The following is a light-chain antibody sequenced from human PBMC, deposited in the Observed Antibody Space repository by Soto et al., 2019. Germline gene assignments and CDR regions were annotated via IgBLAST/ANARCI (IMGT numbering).Light chain of an antibody. CDR3: QQYGSSPYT. CDR2: GAS. CDR1: QSVSSSD. Sequence: EIVLTQSPGTLSLSPGERATLSCRASQSVSSSDLAWYQQKPGQAPRLLIYGASSRATGIPDRFSGSGSRTDFTLTISRLEPEDFAVYYCQQYGSSPYTFGQGTKLEIK. J-gene: IGKJ2*01. V-gene: IGKV3-20*01.